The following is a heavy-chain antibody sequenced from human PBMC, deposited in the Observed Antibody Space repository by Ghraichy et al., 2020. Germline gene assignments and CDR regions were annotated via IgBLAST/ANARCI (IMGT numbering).Heavy chain of an antibody. V-gene: IGHV3-15*01. D-gene: IGHD1-14*01. J-gene: IGHJ4*02. CDR1: GFAFSTAW. Sequence: GGSLRLSCAASGFAFSTAWMSWVRQAPGKGLEWVGRIKSETSGGTIEYAAPVQHRFTISRDDSKNTLYLQMNSLKTEDTAVYYCTTNLAYWGRGTLVTVSS. CDR2: IKSETSGGTI. CDR3: TTNLAY.